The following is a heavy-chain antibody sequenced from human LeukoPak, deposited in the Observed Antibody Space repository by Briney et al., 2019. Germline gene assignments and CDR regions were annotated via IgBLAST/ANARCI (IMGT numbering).Heavy chain of an antibody. V-gene: IGHV3-74*01. CDR3: AKDRGDTSFDY. J-gene: IGHJ4*02. D-gene: IGHD3-10*01. Sequence: GGSLRLSCAASGFTFSSYSMNWVRQAPGKGLEWVSRINSDGSTTSYADSVKGRFTISRDNAKNTLYLQMNSLRAEDTAVYYCAKDRGDTSFDYWGQGTLVTVSS. CDR1: GFTFSSYS. CDR2: INSDGSTT.